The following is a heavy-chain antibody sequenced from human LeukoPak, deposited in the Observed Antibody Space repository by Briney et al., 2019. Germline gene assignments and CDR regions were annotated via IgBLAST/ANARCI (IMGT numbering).Heavy chain of an antibody. D-gene: IGHD3-16*01. J-gene: IGHJ4*02. CDR2: IYYSGST. CDR1: GGSISSSSYY. Sequence: SETLSLTCTVSGGSISSSSYYWGWIRQPPGKGLEWIGSIYYSGSTYYNPSLKSRVTISVDTSKNQFSLKLGSVTAADTAVYYCARQGAFNYWGQGTLVTVSS. CDR3: ARQGAFNY. V-gene: IGHV4-39*01.